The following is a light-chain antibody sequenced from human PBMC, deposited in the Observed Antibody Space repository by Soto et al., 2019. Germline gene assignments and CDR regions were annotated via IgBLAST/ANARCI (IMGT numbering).Light chain of an antibody. CDR2: EVS. V-gene: IGLV2-23*02. J-gene: IGLJ1*01. CDR3: CSYAGSSTLYV. Sequence: QSVLDQPASVSGSPGQSIPLSCTGTSTDFGTYNLVSWYQQHPGEAPKFMIYEVSKRPSGVSNRFSGSKSGNTASLTISGLQAEDEADYYCCSYAGSSTLYVFGTGTKVTVL. CDR1: STDFGTYNL.